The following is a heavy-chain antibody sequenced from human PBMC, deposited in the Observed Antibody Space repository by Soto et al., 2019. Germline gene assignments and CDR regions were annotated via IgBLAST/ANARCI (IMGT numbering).Heavy chain of an antibody. CDR3: ARDRSYGDYLNAFDI. J-gene: IGHJ3*02. CDR1: SGSISSSNW. V-gene: IGHV4-4*02. Sequence: QVQLQESGPGLVKPSGTLSLTCAVSSGSISSSNWWSWVRQPPGKWLEWIGEIYHSGSTNYNPSLKSRVTISVDKSKNQFSLKLSSVTAADTAVYYCARDRSYGDYLNAFDIWGQGTMVTVSS. D-gene: IGHD4-17*01. CDR2: IYHSGST.